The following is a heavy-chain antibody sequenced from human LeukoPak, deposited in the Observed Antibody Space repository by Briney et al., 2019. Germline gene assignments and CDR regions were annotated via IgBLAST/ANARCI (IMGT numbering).Heavy chain of an antibody. J-gene: IGHJ4*02. V-gene: IGHV4-59*08. CDR3: ARHTGIAVAGADFDY. CDR1: GGSISSYY. CDR2: IYYSGST. D-gene: IGHD6-19*01. Sequence: PSETLSLTCTVSGGSISSYYWSWVRQPPGKGLEWVWYIYYSGSTNYTPSLKRLVTISVDTSKNQFSLKLSSVTGANTAVYYCARHTGIAVAGADFDYWGQGTPVTVSS.